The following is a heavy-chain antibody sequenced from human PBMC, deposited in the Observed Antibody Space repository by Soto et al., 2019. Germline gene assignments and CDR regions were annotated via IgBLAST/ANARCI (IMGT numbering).Heavy chain of an antibody. D-gene: IGHD6-19*01. CDR3: AIGPRMWLAGGGY. CDR1: GGSFSGYY. J-gene: IGHJ4*02. Sequence: SETLSLTCAVYGGSFSGYYWSWIRRPPGKGLEWLGEINHSGITDYNPSLKSRITISIDTSKKQFSLKLNSVTAADTAVYYCAIGPRMWLAGGGYWGQGTQVPVSS. V-gene: IGHV4-34*01. CDR2: INHSGIT.